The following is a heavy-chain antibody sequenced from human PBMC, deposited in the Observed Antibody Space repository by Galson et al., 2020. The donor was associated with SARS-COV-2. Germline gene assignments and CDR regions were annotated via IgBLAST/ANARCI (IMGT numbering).Heavy chain of an antibody. CDR1: GFTFSSYA. CDR3: ARVHGYNPKSDYYYYYYVMDV. J-gene: IGHJ6*02. Sequence: GGSLRLSCAASGFTFSSYAMHWVRQAPGKGLEWVAVISYDGSNKYYADSVKGRFTISRDNSKNTLYLQMNSLRAEDTAVYYCARVHGYNPKSDYYYYYYVMDVWGQGTTVTGSS. D-gene: IGHD5-12*01. CDR2: ISYDGSNK. V-gene: IGHV3-30-3*01.